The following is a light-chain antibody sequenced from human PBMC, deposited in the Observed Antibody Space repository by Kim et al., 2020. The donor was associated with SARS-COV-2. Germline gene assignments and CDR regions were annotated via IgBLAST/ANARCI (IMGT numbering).Light chain of an antibody. CDR3: QQYGSSPRT. CDR1: QSVSNNY. J-gene: IGKJ1*01. CDR2: GAS. V-gene: IGKV3-20*01. Sequence: EIVLTQSPGTLSLSPGERATLSCRASQSVSNNYLAWYQQKPGQAPRLLIYGASSRATGIPDGIPDRFSGSWSGTDFTLTISRLEPEDFAVYYCQQYGSSPRTFGQGTKVDIK.